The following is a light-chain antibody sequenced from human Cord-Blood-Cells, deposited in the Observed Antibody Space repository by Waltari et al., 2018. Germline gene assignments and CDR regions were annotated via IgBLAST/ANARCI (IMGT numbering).Light chain of an antibody. V-gene: IGKV1-5*03. CDR1: QSISSW. CDR2: KAA. Sequence: DIQITQSPSTLSASVGDRVTITCRASQSISSWLAWYQHKPGKAPKLLVYKAASLESGVPSRFSGSGDGTEFTRTISSLQPDDFATYYCQQYNSYPYTFGQGTKLEIK. J-gene: IGKJ2*01. CDR3: QQYNSYPYT.